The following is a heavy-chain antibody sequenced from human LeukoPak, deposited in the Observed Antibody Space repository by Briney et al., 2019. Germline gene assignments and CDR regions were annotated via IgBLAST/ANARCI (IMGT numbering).Heavy chain of an antibody. V-gene: IGHV3-48*03. CDR2: ISSSGSTI. Sequence: PGGSLRLSCAASGFTFSSYEMNWVRQAPGKGLEWVSYISSSGSTICYADSVKGRFTISRDNAKNSLYLQMNSLRAEDTAVYYCARGIGTTDFWHYYYYYMDVWGKGTTVTISS. CDR3: ARGIGTTDFWHYYYYYMDV. D-gene: IGHD3-3*01. CDR1: GFTFSSYE. J-gene: IGHJ6*03.